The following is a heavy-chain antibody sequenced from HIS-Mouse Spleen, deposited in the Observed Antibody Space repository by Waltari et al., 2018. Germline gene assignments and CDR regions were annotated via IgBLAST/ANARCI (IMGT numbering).Heavy chain of an antibody. V-gene: IGHV2-26*01. D-gene: IGHD3-22*01. CDR3: ARQQRDYYDSSGYYYVSIDY. Sequence: QVTLKESGPVLVKPTETLTLTCTVSGFSLSNARMGVSWIRQPPGKALEWLAHIFSNDEKSYSTSLKGRLTISKENSKSQVVLTMTNMDPVDTATDYCARQQRDYYDSSGYYYVSIDYWGQGTLVTVSS. J-gene: IGHJ4*02. CDR2: IFSNDEK. CDR1: GFSLSNARMG.